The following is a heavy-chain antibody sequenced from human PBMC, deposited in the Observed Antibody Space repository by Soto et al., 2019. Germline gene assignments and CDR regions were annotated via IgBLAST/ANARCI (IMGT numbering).Heavy chain of an antibody. CDR1: GFSFRKYA. V-gene: IGHV3-23*01. CDR3: AKGMVPDQ. Sequence: EVQLLESGGGFVQPGGPLRLSCTAPGFSFRKYAMVWGRQAPGKGLEWVSAITATGTHYADSVKGRFTISRDSSKSTLYLDINNLRVEDTAVYYCAKGMVPDQWGQGTLITVSS. J-gene: IGHJ5*02. CDR2: ITATGT. D-gene: IGHD6-13*01.